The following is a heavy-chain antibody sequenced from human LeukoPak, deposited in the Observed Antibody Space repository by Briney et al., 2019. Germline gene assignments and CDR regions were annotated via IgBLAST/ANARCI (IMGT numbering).Heavy chain of an antibody. CDR2: IKQDGSKK. CDR1: GFPFSSYW. D-gene: IGHD5-24*01. Sequence: GGSLRLSCVASGFPFSSYWMTWVRQAPGKGLEWVANIKQDGSKKSYVDSVKGRFTISRDNAKNSLYLQINSLRAEDTAIYYCTRVGYIDEGVDYWGQGSLVTVSS. V-gene: IGHV3-7*04. CDR3: TRVGYIDEGVDY. J-gene: IGHJ4*02.